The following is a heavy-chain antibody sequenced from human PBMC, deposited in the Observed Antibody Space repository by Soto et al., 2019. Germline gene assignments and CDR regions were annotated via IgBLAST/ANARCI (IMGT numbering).Heavy chain of an antibody. V-gene: IGHV1-69*13. Sequence: SVKVSCKASGGTFSSYAISWVRQAPGQGLEWMGGIISIFGTANYAQKFQGRVTITADESTSTAYMELSSLRSEDTAVYYCARVDYYYGSGSYQPANYYYYGMDVWGQGTTVTVSS. CDR1: GGTFSSYA. J-gene: IGHJ6*02. D-gene: IGHD3-10*01. CDR3: ARVDYYYGSGSYQPANYYYYGMDV. CDR2: IISIFGTA.